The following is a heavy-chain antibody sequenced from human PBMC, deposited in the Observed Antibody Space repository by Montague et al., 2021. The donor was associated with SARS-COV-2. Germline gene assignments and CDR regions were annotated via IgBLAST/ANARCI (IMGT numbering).Heavy chain of an antibody. CDR3: ARDRFDFGAGRQGTIDF. CDR2: MHFTGKT. CDR1: GDSITNHY. J-gene: IGHJ4*02. V-gene: IGHV4-4*07. Sequence: SETLSLTCSVSGDSITNHYWSWIRQPAGKGLEWIGRMHFTGKTNFSPFFSSRLTMSADTSENQFSLKLTSVTAADTAIYFSARDRFDFGAGRQGTIDFWGQGTLVTVSS. D-gene: IGHD3-10*01.